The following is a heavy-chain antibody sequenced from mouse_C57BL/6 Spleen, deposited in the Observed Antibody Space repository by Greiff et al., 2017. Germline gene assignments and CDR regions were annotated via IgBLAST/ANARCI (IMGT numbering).Heavy chain of an antibody. CDR1: GYTFTDYN. CDR3: ARLWDYFDY. V-gene: IGHV1-18*01. J-gene: IGHJ2*01. Sequence: VQLKQSGPELVKPGASVKIPCKASGYTFTDYNMDWVKQSHGKSLEWIGDITPNNGGTIYNQKFKVKATLTVDKSSSTAYMELRSLTSEDTAVYYCARLWDYFDYWGQGTTLTVSS. CDR2: ITPNNGGT.